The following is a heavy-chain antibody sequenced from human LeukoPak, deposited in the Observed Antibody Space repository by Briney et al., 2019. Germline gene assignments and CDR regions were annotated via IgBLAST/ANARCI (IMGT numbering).Heavy chain of an antibody. CDR1: GFTFSSSA. CDR3: ARGGGLDV. Sequence: GGSLRLSCAASGFTFSSSAMSWVRQAPGKGLEWVGRIKSKIDGGTTDYAAPVKGRFTISRDDSKDTLYLQMSNLRAEDTAVYFCARGGGLDVWGQGATVTVSS. CDR2: IKSKIDGGTT. J-gene: IGHJ6*02. V-gene: IGHV3-15*01. D-gene: IGHD3-16*01.